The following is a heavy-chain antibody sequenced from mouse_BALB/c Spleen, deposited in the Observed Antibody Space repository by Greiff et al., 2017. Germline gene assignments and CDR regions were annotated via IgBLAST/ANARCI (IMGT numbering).Heavy chain of an antibody. Sequence: EVQVVESGGGLVQPGGSRKLSCAASGFTFSSFGMHWVRHAPEKGLEWVAYISSGSSTIYYADTVKGRFTISRDNPKNTLFLQITRLRSEDTAMYYCASLTGEGHCDYWGQGTTLTVSS. CDR2: ISSGSSTI. J-gene: IGHJ2*01. D-gene: IGHD4-1*01. V-gene: IGHV5-17*02. CDR3: ASLTGEGHCDY. CDR1: GFTFSSFG.